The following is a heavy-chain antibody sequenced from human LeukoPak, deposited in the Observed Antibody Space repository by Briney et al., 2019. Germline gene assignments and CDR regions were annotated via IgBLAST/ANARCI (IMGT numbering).Heavy chain of an antibody. J-gene: IGHJ4*02. CDR2: IYSSSTI. D-gene: IGHD2-21*01. CDR1: GLTVSSNY. CDR3: ATDRWCGFDY. Sequence: GSLRLSCAASGLTVSSNYMSWVRQAPGKGLEWVSLIYSSSTIYYADSVKGRFTISRDNAKDLLYLHMNSLRDEDTAVYYCATDRWCGFDYWGQGTLVTVSS. V-gene: IGHV3-53*01.